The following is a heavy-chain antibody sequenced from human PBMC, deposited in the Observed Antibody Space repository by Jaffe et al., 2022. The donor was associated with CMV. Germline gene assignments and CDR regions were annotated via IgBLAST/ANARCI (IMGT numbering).Heavy chain of an antibody. J-gene: IGHJ5*02. CDR3: ARGTLGVHKIITMWVSFSFDP. CDR1: GGSISSGGYY. Sequence: QVQLQESGPGLVKPSQTLSLTCTVSGGSISSGGYYWSWIRQHPGKGLEWIGYIYDSASTYYNPSLESRVTISSTSQNQFSLKLSSVTAADTAMYYCARGTLGVHKIITMWVSFSFDPWGQGTLVTVSS. CDR2: IYDSAST. D-gene: IGHD3-10*02. V-gene: IGHV4-31*03.